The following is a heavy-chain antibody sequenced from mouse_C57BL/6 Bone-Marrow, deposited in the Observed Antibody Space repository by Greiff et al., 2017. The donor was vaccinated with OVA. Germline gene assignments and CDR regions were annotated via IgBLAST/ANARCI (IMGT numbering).Heavy chain of an antibody. V-gene: IGHV1-15*01. Sequence: VQRVESGAELVRPGASVTLSCKASGYTFTDYEMHWVKQTPVHGLEWIGAIDPETGGTAYNQKFKGKAILTADKSSSTAYMELRSLTSEDSAVYYCTRRGGTSYSWFAYWGQGTLVTVSA. CDR2: IDPETGGT. J-gene: IGHJ3*01. D-gene: IGHD1-1*01. CDR1: GYTFTDYE. CDR3: TRRGGTSYSWFAY.